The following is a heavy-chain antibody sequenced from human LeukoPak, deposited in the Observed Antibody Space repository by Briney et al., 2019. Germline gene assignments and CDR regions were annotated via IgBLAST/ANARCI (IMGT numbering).Heavy chain of an antibody. CDR3: ARDPVRAYDRSGYYRYFDY. V-gene: IGHV1-18*01. D-gene: IGHD3-22*01. CDR1: GYTFTSYG. Sequence: ASVKVSCKASGYTFTSYGISWVRQAPGQGLEWMGWISAYNGNTNYAQKLQGRVTMTTDTSTGTAYMELRSLRSDDTAVYYCARDPVRAYDRSGYYRYFDYWGQGTLVTVSS. CDR2: ISAYNGNT. J-gene: IGHJ4*02.